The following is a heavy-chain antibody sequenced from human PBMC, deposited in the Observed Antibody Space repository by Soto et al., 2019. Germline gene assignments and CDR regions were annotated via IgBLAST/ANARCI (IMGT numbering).Heavy chain of an antibody. CDR2: ISYDGSNK. V-gene: IGHV3-30*18. Sequence: PGGSLRLSCAASGFTFSSYGMHWVRQAPGKGLEWVAVISYDGSNKYYADSVKGRFTISRDNSKNTLYLQMNSLRAEDTAVYYCAKDRGDYEDYWGQGTLVTVSS. CDR3: AKDRGDYEDY. CDR1: GFTFSSYG. D-gene: IGHD4-17*01. J-gene: IGHJ4*02.